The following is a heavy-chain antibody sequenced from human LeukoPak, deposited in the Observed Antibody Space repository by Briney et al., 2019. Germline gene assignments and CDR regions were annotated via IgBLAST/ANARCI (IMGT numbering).Heavy chain of an antibody. Sequence: GGSLRLSCAVSRFAFSTYAMTWVRQAPGQGLEYVSTISSNGADTYYADSVKGRFTISRDNSKNTLYLQMTSLRVEDTAVYYCAKYRQPQGLDYWGEGTLVTVSS. CDR3: AKYRQPQGLDY. CDR2: ISSNGADT. D-gene: IGHD1-14*01. CDR1: RFAFSTYA. J-gene: IGHJ4*02. V-gene: IGHV3-23*01.